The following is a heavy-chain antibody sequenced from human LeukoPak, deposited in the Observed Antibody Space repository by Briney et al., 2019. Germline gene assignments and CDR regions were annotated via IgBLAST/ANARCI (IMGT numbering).Heavy chain of an antibody. V-gene: IGHV3-66*01. CDR1: GFTVSSNY. D-gene: IGHD1-14*01. Sequence: GGSLRLSCAASGFTVSSNYMSWVRQAPGEGLEWVSVIYSGGSTYYADSVKGRFTISRDNSKNTLYLQMNSLRAEDTAVYYCASPLGRGYYYYYGMDVWGQGTTVTVSS. J-gene: IGHJ6*02. CDR2: IYSGGST. CDR3: ASPLGRGYYYYYGMDV.